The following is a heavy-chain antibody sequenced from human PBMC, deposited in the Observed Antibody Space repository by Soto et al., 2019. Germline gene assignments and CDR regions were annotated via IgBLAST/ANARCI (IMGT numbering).Heavy chain of an antibody. CDR1: GYTFRSYE. J-gene: IGHJ4*02. CDR2: MNPDSGVT. V-gene: IGHV1-8*01. Sequence: GASVKVSCKASGYTFRSYEINWVRQVTGQGLEWMGWMNPDSGVTGYAQMFQGRVTMTSDTSISTAYMELNSLEFEDTAIYYCARGHCSAESCYPGDYWGQGTLVTVSS. CDR3: ARGHCSAESCYPGDY. D-gene: IGHD2-15*01.